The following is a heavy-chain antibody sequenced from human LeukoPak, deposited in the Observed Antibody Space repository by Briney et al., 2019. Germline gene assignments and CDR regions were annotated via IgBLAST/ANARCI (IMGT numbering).Heavy chain of an antibody. J-gene: IGHJ6*02. CDR2: ISGSGGST. CDR3: TKDGPRVLRYFDWLLVGYGMDV. D-gene: IGHD3-9*01. Sequence: GGSLRLSCAASGFTFSSYAMSWVRQAPGKGLEWVSAISGSGGSTYYADSVKGRFTISRDNSKNTLYLQMNSLRAEDTAVYYCTKDGPRVLRYFDWLLVGYGMDVWGQGTTVTVSS. V-gene: IGHV3-23*01. CDR1: GFTFSSYA.